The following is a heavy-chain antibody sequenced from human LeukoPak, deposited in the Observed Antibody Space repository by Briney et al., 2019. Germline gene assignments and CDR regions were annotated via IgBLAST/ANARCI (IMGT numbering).Heavy chain of an antibody. CDR3: ARVYGAPDAFDI. Sequence: PSETLSLTCVVYGGSFSNYYWSWIRQPPGKGLEWIGDIDHSGSINYNPSLKSRVTISVDTSKNQFSLKLSSVTAADTAVYYCARVYGAPDAFDIWGQGTMVTVSS. CDR1: GGSFSNYY. V-gene: IGHV4-34*01. J-gene: IGHJ3*02. D-gene: IGHD4-17*01. CDR2: IDHSGSI.